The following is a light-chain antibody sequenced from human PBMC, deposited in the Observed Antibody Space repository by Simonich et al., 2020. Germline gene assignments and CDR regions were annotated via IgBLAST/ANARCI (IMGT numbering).Light chain of an antibody. CDR2: RNN. CDR3: SSYTSSSTWV. J-gene: IGLJ3*02. Sequence: QSVLTQPPSASGTPGQRVTISCSGSSSNIGSNYVYWYQQLPGTAPKLLIYRNNQRPSGVPDRFSGSKSGNTASRTISGLQAEDEADYYCSSYTSSSTWVFGGGTKLTVL. V-gene: IGLV1-47*01. CDR1: SSNIGSNY.